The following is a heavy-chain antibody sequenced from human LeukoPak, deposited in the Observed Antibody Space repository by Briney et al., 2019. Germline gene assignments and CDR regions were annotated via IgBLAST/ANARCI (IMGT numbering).Heavy chain of an antibody. V-gene: IGHV4-34*01. CDR2: INHSGST. J-gene: IGHJ5*02. CDR1: GGSFSGYS. Sequence: SETLSLTCAVYGGSFSGYSWTWIRQPPGEGLEWIGEINHSGSTNYNASLTSRVTISADTSQNQFSLKLSSVTAADTAVYYCARVYVTVVRGSWFDPWGQGTLVTVSS. D-gene: IGHD3-10*01. CDR3: ARVYVTVVRGSWFDP.